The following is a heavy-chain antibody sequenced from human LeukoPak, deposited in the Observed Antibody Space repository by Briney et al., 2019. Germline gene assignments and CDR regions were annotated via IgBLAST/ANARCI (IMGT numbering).Heavy chain of an antibody. CDR3: AREGRRKSYLDY. Sequence: GASVKVSCKASGYTFTDYYLHWVRQAPGQGLEWIGIINPSGGGTGYAQEFQGRVTMTRDTSTSTVHMELSSLRSEDTAVYYCAREGRRKSYLDYWGQGTLVTVSS. J-gene: IGHJ4*02. V-gene: IGHV1-46*01. CDR2: INPSGGGT. D-gene: IGHD2/OR15-2a*01. CDR1: GYTFTDYY.